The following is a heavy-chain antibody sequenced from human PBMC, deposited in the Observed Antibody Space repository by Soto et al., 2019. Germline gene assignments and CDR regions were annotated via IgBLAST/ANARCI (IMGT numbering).Heavy chain of an antibody. J-gene: IGHJ4*02. CDR3: VRSGRRSGIDY. Sequence: QVQLVQSGAEVKKPGASVKVSCEASGYTFSSYHISWVRQASGHGLEWMGWVNPNSNETDYAQKFQGRVTMTGNTSIRTAYMALSSLRSDDTAVYYCVRSGRRSGIDYWGQGTLVTVSS. D-gene: IGHD5-12*01. CDR1: GYTFSSYH. CDR2: VNPNSNET. V-gene: IGHV1-8*01.